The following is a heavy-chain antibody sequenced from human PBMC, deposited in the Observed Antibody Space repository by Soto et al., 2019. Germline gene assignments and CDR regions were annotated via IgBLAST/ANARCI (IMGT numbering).Heavy chain of an antibody. Sequence: GESLKISCKGSGYSFTSYWIGWVRQMPGKGLEWMGIIYPGDSDTRYSPSFQGQVTISADKSISTAYLQWSSLKASDTAMYYCARDKVVVPAAMMGYFDYWGQGTLVTVSS. J-gene: IGHJ4*02. V-gene: IGHV5-51*01. CDR1: GYSFTSYW. CDR3: ARDKVVVPAAMMGYFDY. D-gene: IGHD2-2*01. CDR2: IYPGDSDT.